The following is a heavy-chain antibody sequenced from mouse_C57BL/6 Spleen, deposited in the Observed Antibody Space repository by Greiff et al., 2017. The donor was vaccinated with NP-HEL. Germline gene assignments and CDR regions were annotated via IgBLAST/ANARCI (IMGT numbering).Heavy chain of an antibody. V-gene: IGHV5-4*03. D-gene: IGHD4-1*02. CDR1: GFTFSSYA. CDR3: ASQLGLYYFDY. CDR2: ISDGGSYT. J-gene: IGHJ2*01. Sequence: EVMLVESGGGLVKPGGSLKLSCAASGFTFSSYAMSWVRQTPEKRLEWVATISDGGSYTYYPDNVKGRFTISRDNAENNLYLQMSHLKSEDTAMYYCASQLGLYYFDYWGQGTTLTVSS.